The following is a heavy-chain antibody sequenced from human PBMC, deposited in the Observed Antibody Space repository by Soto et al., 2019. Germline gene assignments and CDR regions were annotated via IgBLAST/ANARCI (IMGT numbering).Heavy chain of an antibody. V-gene: IGHV1-18*01. CDR1: GYTFTSYG. J-gene: IGHJ6*02. D-gene: IGHD3-3*01. CDR3: AGEGYYDFWSGYYTGMSAHYGMDV. Sequence: QVQLVQSGAEVKKPGASVKVSCKASGYTFTSYGISWVRQAPGQGLEWMGWISAYNGNTNYAQKLQGRVTMTTDTSTSTAYMELRSLRSDDTAVYYCAGEGYYDFWSGYYTGMSAHYGMDVWGQGTTVTVSS. CDR2: ISAYNGNT.